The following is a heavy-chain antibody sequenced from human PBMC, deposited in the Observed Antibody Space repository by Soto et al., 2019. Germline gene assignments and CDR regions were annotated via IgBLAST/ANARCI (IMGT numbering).Heavy chain of an antibody. CDR1: GYTFTSYG. D-gene: IGHD3-22*01. J-gene: IGHJ4*02. CDR3: ARDPRRSYYDSSGYPYFDY. V-gene: IGHV1-18*04. CDR2: ISAYNGNT. Sequence: GASVKVSCKASGYTFTSYGISWVRRAPGQGLEWMGWISAYNGNTNYAQKLQGRVTMTTDTSTSTAYMELRSLRSDDTAVYYCARDPRRSYYDSSGYPYFDYWGQGTLVTVSS.